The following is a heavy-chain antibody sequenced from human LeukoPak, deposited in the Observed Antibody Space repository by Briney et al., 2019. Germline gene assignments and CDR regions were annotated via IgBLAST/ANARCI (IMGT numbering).Heavy chain of an antibody. CDR2: IIPIFGTA. V-gene: IGHV1-69*05. CDR3: ASYDSSGCADY. J-gene: IGHJ4*02. CDR1: GGTFSSYA. D-gene: IGHD3-22*01. Sequence: HVASVKVSCKASGGTFSSYAISWVRQAPGQGLEWMGGIIPIFGTANYAQKFQGRVTITTDESTSTDYMELSSLRSEDTAVYYCASYDSSGCADYWGQGTLVTVSS.